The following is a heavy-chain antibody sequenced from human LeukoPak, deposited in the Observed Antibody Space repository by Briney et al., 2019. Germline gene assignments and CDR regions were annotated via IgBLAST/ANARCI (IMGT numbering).Heavy chain of an antibody. J-gene: IGHJ5*02. D-gene: IGHD2-15*01. CDR1: GGSISSSSYY. CDR2: IKQDGSDK. CDR3: ARSCSGGTCNFPKFEP. Sequence: PSETLSLTCSVSGGSISSSSYYWGWIRQPPGKGLEWVAHIKQDGSDKYYADSVRGRFTVSRDNAKNSLYLQMNSQRAEDTAVYYCARSCSGGTCNFPKFEPWGQGTLVTVSS. V-gene: IGHV3-7*01.